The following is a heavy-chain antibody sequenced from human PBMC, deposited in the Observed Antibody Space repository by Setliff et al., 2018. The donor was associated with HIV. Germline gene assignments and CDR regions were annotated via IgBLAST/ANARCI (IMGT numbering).Heavy chain of an antibody. D-gene: IGHD4-17*01. V-gene: IGHV4-34*01. J-gene: IGHJ6*02. Sequence: SETLSLTCAVYGGSFSDYYWSWIRQPPGKGLEWIGEINHSGSTNYNPSLKSRVTISVDTSKNQSSLKLSSVTAADTAVYYCARATVTVDFYYYGLDVWGQGTTVTVSS. CDR2: INHSGST. CDR1: GGSFSDYY. CDR3: ARATVTVDFYYYGLDV.